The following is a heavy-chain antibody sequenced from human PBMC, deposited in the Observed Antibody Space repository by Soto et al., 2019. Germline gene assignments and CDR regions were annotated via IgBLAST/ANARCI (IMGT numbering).Heavy chain of an antibody. D-gene: IGHD1-26*01. Sequence: QVQLVQSGAEVKKPGASVKVSCKASGYTFTSYAMHWVRQAPGQRLEWMGWINAGNGNTKYSQKFQGRVTITRDTSASTAYMELSSLRSEDTAVYYCARGGSLYWYFDLWGRGTLLTVSP. CDR2: INAGNGNT. V-gene: IGHV1-3*01. CDR3: ARGGSLYWYFDL. J-gene: IGHJ2*01. CDR1: GYTFTSYA.